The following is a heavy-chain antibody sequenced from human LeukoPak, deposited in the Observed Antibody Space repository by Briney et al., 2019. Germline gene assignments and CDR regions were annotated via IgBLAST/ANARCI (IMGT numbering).Heavy chain of an antibody. Sequence: SETLSLTCTVSGGSVSSGSYYWSWIRQPPGKGLEWIGEVNHSGNTNYNPSLKSRVTISVDTSKNQFSLKLNSVTAADTAVYYCASSKYSSSDYSSDAFDIWGQGTMVTVSS. V-gene: IGHV4-61*01. CDR3: ASSKYSSSDYSSDAFDI. CDR1: GGSVSSGSYY. J-gene: IGHJ3*02. CDR2: VNHSGNT. D-gene: IGHD6-13*01.